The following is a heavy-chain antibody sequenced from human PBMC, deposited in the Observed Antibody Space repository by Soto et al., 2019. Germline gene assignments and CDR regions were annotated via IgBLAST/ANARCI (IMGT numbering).Heavy chain of an antibody. CDR2: ISYDGSNK. Sequence: QVQLVESGGGVVQPGRSLRLSCAASGFTFSSYGMHWVRQAPGKGLEWVAVISYDGSNKYYADSVKGRFTISRDNSKNTLYLQMNSLRAEATAVYYCAKVFRENAFDIWGQGTLVTVSS. V-gene: IGHV3-30*18. J-gene: IGHJ3*02. CDR3: AKVFRENAFDI. D-gene: IGHD3-10*01. CDR1: GFTFSSYG.